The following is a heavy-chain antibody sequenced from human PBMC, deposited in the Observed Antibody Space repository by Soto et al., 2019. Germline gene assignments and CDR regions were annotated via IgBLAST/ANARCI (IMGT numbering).Heavy chain of an antibody. CDR3: ARTRGELRGSGSNEY. CDR1: GYTFTAYG. D-gene: IGHD3-10*01. Sequence: QVQLVQSGTEMKKPGASVKVSCTASGYTFTAYGINWVRQAPGQGLEWMGWISTYNGNTNYAQRLQGRVTMTTDTSTRTAYMELRSLKSDDTAVYYCARTRGELRGSGSNEYWGQGTLVTVSS. J-gene: IGHJ4*02. CDR2: ISTYNGNT. V-gene: IGHV1-18*01.